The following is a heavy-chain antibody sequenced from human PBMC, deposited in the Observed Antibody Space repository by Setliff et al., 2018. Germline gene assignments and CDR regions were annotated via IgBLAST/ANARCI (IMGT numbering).Heavy chain of an antibody. CDR1: GGSISSSSYY. V-gene: IGHV4-39*01. D-gene: IGHD3-3*01. CDR3: ARAPRNFGVVINYYYYYYGMDV. Sequence: PSETLSLTCTVSGGSISSSSYYWGWIRQPPGKGLEWIGSIYYSGSPYYTPSLKSRVTISVDTSRNQFSLKLSSVTAADTAVYYCARAPRNFGVVINYYYYYYGMDVWGQGTTVTVSS. J-gene: IGHJ6*02. CDR2: IYYSGSP.